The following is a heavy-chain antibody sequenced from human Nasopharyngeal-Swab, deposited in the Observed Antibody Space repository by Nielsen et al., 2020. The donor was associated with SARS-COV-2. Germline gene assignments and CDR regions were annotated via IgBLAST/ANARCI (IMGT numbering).Heavy chain of an antibody. D-gene: IGHD6-19*01. CDR1: GFTFSSYS. CDR2: ISSSSSYI. CDR3: AREDWGSGWYFDY. Sequence: LSLTCAASGFTFSSYSMNWVRQAPGKGLEWVSSISSSSSYIYYADSVKGRFTISRDNAKNSLYLQMNSLRAEDTAVYYCAREDWGSGWYFDYWGQGTLVTVSS. V-gene: IGHV3-21*01. J-gene: IGHJ4*02.